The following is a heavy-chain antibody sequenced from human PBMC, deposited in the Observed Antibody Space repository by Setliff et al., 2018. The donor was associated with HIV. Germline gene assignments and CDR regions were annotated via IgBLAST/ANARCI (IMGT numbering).Heavy chain of an antibody. CDR3: AKNLYSSRWSPLDY. CDR2: IRYDESDK. J-gene: IGHJ4*02. Sequence: GGSLRLSCAASGFTFSSHGMHWVRQAPGKGLEWVAFIRYDESDKQYADSVKGRFTISRDNSKNTLYLQMSSLRTEDTAVYYCAKNLYSSRWSPLDYWGQGTLVTVSS. CDR1: GFTFSSHG. V-gene: IGHV3-30*02. D-gene: IGHD6-13*01.